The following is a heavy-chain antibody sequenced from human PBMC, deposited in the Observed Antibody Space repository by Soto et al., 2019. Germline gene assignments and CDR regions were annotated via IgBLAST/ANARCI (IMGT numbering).Heavy chain of an antibody. V-gene: IGHV4-31*03. Sequence: SETLSLTCTVSGGPISSGGYYWSWIRQHPGKGLEWIGYIYYSGSTYYNPSLKSRVTISVDTSKNQFSLKLSSVTAADTAVYYCARDSSLHVGALHSFDYWGQGTLVTVSS. CDR1: GGPISSGGYY. D-gene: IGHD4-17*01. J-gene: IGHJ4*02. CDR2: IYYSGST. CDR3: ARDSSLHVGALHSFDY.